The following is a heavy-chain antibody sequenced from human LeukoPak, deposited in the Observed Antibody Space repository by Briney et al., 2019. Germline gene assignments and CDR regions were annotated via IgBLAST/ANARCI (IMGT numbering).Heavy chain of an antibody. V-gene: IGHV1-46*01. Sequence: ASVKVSCKASGYTFTGYYMHCVRQAPGQGLEWMGIINPSGDSTNYAQKFQGRVTMTRDTSTSTVYMELSSLRSEDTAVYYCARDNSNSGAYYWWFDPWGQGTLVTVSS. D-gene: IGHD3-22*01. J-gene: IGHJ5*02. CDR3: ARDNSNSGAYYWWFDP. CDR1: GYTFTGYY. CDR2: INPSGDST.